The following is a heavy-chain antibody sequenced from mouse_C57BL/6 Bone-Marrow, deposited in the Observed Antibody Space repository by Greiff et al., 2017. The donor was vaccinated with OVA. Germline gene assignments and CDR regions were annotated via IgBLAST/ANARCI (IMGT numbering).Heavy chain of an antibody. V-gene: IGHV1-55*01. CDR3: ARFWFVGSLWYFDV. Sequence: VQLQQPGAELVKPGASVKMSCKASGYTFTSYWITWVKQRPGQGLEWIGDIYPGSGSTNYNEKFKSKATLTVDTSSSTAYMQLSSLTSEDSAVYYCARFWFVGSLWYFDVWGTGTTVTVSS. CDR2: IYPGSGST. J-gene: IGHJ1*03. D-gene: IGHD1-1*01. CDR1: GYTFTSYW.